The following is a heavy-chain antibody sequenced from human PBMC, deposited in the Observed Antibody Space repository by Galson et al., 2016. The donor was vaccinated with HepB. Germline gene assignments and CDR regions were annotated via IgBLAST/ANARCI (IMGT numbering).Heavy chain of an antibody. Sequence: SLRLSCAASGFTYSSYGMHWVRQAPGKGLEWVALIGRGGDIKFHADSVKGRFTISRDNSKNTLYLQMNSLRGEDTAVYYCARDDDYGGNNLDYWGQGTLVTVSS. D-gene: IGHD4-23*01. CDR2: IGRGGDIK. J-gene: IGHJ4*02. CDR1: GFTYSSYG. CDR3: ARDDDYGGNNLDY. V-gene: IGHV3-33*08.